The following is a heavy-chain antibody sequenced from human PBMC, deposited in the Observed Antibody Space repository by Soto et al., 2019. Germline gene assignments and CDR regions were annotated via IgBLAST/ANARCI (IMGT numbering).Heavy chain of an antibody. CDR1: GVSITSHY. Sequence: VQLQESGPGLVKPSETLSLTCDVSGVSITSHYWNWIRQSPGMGLEWIGSTYFRGSANYNPSLKSRVTISLDTSKNQLSLTLRAVTAADSAVYYCARDLRSRGWFDPWGQGTLVTVTS. J-gene: IGHJ5*02. CDR2: TYFRGSA. V-gene: IGHV4-59*11. CDR3: ARDLRSRGWFDP.